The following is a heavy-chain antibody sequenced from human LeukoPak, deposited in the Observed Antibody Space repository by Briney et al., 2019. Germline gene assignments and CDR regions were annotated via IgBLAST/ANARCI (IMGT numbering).Heavy chain of an antibody. V-gene: IGHV4-34*01. D-gene: IGHD4-11*01. J-gene: IGHJ4*02. CDR1: GGSFSGYY. Sequence: SETLSLTCAVYGGSFSGYYWSWIRQPPGKGLEWIGEINHSGSTNYNPSLKSRVTISVDTSKNQFSLKLSSVTAADTAVYYCARDRLHQNYWGQGTLVTVSS. CDR3: ARDRLHQNY. CDR2: INHSGST.